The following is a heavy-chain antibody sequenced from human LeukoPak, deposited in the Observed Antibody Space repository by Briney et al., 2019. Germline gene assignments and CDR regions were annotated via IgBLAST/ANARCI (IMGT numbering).Heavy chain of an antibody. Sequence: GGSLRLSCAASEFTFSRYWTSWVRQAPGKGLEWVANIKQDGSEKYYVDSVKGRFTISRDNAKNSLYLQMNSLRVEDTAVYHCARDVYSSSSLDYWGQGILVTVSS. J-gene: IGHJ4*02. CDR1: EFTFSRYW. V-gene: IGHV3-7*05. CDR3: ARDVYSSSSLDY. D-gene: IGHD6-6*01. CDR2: IKQDGSEK.